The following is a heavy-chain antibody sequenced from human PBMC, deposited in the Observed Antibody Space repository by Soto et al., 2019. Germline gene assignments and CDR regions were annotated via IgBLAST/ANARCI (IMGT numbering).Heavy chain of an antibody. CDR2: IDPSDSYT. CDR1: GYIFTSYW. J-gene: IGHJ6*02. Sequence: GESLKSSGNGSGYIFTSYWISWVRQMPGKGLEWMGRIDPSDSYTNYSPSFQGHVTISADKSISTAYLQWSSLKASDTAMYYCTRRYSNPEVGMDVWGQGTTVTVSS. CDR3: TRRYSNPEVGMDV. D-gene: IGHD4-4*01. V-gene: IGHV5-10-1*01.